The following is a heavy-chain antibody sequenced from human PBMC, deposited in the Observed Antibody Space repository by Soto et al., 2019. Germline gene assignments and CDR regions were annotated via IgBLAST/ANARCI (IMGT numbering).Heavy chain of an antibody. V-gene: IGHV4-59*01. D-gene: IGHD4-17*01. CDR2: IYYSGNT. J-gene: IGHJ5*02. Sequence: QVQLQESGPGLVKPAETLSLTCTVSGGSLSSYYWTWIRQPPGKGLEWIGYIYYSGNTNYNPSLKSRSTISVHPSKDQSSLNLGSVTAADTPVYYCATLPRADYGGIFAPWGQGTLVTVSS. CDR1: GGSLSSYY. CDR3: ATLPRADYGGIFAP.